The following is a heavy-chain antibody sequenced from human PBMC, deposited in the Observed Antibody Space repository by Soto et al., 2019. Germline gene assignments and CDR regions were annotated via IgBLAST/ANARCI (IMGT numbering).Heavy chain of an antibody. Sequence: SETPSLTCAVCSGSISSSNWWSWVRQPPGKGLEWIGEINHSGSTNYNPSLKSRVTISVDTSKNQFSLKLSSVTAADTAVYYCARGRQRSYYYYYMDVWGKGTTVTVSS. CDR1: SGSISSSNW. CDR2: INHSGST. V-gene: IGHV4-4*02. D-gene: IGHD6-25*01. CDR3: ARGRQRSYYYYYMDV. J-gene: IGHJ6*03.